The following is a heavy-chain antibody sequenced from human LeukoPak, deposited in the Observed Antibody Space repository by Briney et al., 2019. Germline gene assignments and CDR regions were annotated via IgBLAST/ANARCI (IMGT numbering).Heavy chain of an antibody. CDR3: ARVGIAVAGTADFDY. V-gene: IGHV4-39*07. D-gene: IGHD6-19*01. CDR2: INHSGST. CDR1: GGSISSSSYY. Sequence: PSETLSLTCTVSGGSISSSSYYWSWIRQPPGKGLEWIGEINHSGSTNYNPSLKSRVTISVDTSKNQFSLKLSSVTAADTAVYYCARVGIAVAGTADFDYWGQGTLVTVSS. J-gene: IGHJ4*02.